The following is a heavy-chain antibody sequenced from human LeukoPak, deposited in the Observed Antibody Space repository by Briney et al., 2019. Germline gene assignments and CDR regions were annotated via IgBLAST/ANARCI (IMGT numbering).Heavy chain of an antibody. D-gene: IGHD3-10*01. V-gene: IGHV3-30*18. CDR3: AKDSLWFGELLRAGAYYFDY. CDR2: ISYDGSNK. Sequence: GRSLRLSCAASVFTFSSYGMHWVRQAPGKGREWVAVISYDGSNKYYADSVKGRFTISRDNSKNTLHLQMNSLSAEDTAVYYCAKDSLWFGELLRAGAYYFDYWGQGTLVTVSS. CDR1: VFTFSSYG. J-gene: IGHJ4*02.